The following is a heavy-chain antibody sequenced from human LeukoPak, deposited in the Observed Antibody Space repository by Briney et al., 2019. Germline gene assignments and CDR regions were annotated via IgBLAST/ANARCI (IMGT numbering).Heavy chain of an antibody. CDR2: ISSSSRII. V-gene: IGHV3-48*01. CDR1: GFTFRSYN. D-gene: IGHD3-3*01. CDR3: AKDAFWSGYQDY. Sequence: GGSLRLSCAASGFTFRSYNMNWVRQAPGKGLEWVSYISSSSRIIYYADSVKGRFTISRDNSKNTLYLQMNSLRAEDTAVYYCAKDAFWSGYQDYWGQGTLVTVSS. J-gene: IGHJ4*02.